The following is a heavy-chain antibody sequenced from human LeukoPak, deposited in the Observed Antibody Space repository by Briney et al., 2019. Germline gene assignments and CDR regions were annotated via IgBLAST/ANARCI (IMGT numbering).Heavy chain of an antibody. CDR2: IYYSGST. J-gene: IGHJ5*02. D-gene: IGHD3-3*01. Sequence: SETLSLTCTVPGGSISSYYWSWIRQPPGKGLEWIGYIYYSGSTNYNPSLKSRVTISADTSKNQFSLKLSSVTAADTAVYYCARHLTIFGVVITAFDPWGQGTLVTDSS. V-gene: IGHV4-59*08. CDR1: GGSISSYY. CDR3: ARHLTIFGVVITAFDP.